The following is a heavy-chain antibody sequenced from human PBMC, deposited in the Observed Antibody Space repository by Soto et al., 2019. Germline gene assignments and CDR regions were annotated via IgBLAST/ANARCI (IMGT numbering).Heavy chain of an antibody. J-gene: IGHJ2*01. CDR1: DDSISSGGYY. V-gene: IGHV4-31*03. D-gene: IGHD3-9*01. CDR3: ARGTDTWFFAL. CDR2: IYGTGNM. Sequence: QVQLQESGPGLVKHSQTLSLTCTVSDDSISSGGYYWSWIRQHPGKGLEWIGYIYGTGNMYYKSSLKSRLTFSVDTSKNHFSLKLTSVTAADTAVYYCARGTDTWFFALWGRGTLVTVSS.